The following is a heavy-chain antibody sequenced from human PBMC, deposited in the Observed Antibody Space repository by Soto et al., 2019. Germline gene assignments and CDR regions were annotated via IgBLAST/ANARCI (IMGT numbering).Heavy chain of an antibody. V-gene: IGHV3-7*01. Sequence: GGSLRLSCAASGFAFSSYWMSWVRQAPGKGLEWVANIKKDGSEEYYVDSVKGRFTISRDSAKNLLYLQMNSLRAEDTAVYYCATSSDTGYIFDFWGQGTLVTVSS. D-gene: IGHD3-9*01. CDR2: IKKDGSEE. J-gene: IGHJ4*02. CDR1: GFAFSSYW. CDR3: ATSSDTGYIFDF.